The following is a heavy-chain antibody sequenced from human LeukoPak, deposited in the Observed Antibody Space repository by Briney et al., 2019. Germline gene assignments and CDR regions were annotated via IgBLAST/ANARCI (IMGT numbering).Heavy chain of an antibody. Sequence: ASVKVSCKASGYTFTSYGISWVRQSPGQGLEWMGWISAYNGNTNYAQKLQGRVTMTTDTSTGTAYMELRSLRSDDTAVYYCARDRRAVAGSGFDHWGQGTLVTVSS. CDR2: ISAYNGNT. CDR3: ARDRRAVAGSGFDH. J-gene: IGHJ4*02. D-gene: IGHD6-19*01. CDR1: GYTFTSYG. V-gene: IGHV1-18*01.